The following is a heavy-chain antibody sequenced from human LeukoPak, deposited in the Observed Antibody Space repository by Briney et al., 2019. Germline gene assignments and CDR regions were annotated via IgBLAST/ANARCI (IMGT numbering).Heavy chain of an antibody. V-gene: IGHV1-2*02. Sequence: ASVKVSCKASGYTFTGYYIHWVRQAPGQGLEWMGWINPNSGGTNYAQKFQGRVTMTRDMSTSTVYMELSSLRSEDTAVYYCARDKVGATLYNWFDPWGQGTLVTVSS. CDR2: INPNSGGT. J-gene: IGHJ5*02. D-gene: IGHD1-26*01. CDR1: GYTFTGYY. CDR3: ARDKVGATLYNWFDP.